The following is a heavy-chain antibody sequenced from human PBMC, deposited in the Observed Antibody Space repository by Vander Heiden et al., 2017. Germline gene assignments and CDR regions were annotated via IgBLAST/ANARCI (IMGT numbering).Heavy chain of an antibody. V-gene: IGHV1-69*01. CDR2: IIPIFGTA. J-gene: IGHJ6*02. CDR3: ARGNNVGYYYYYGMDV. Sequence: QVQLVQSGAEVKKPGSSVKVSCKASGGTFSSYAISWVRQAPGQGLEWMGGIIPIFGTANYAQKFQCRVTITADESTSTADMELSSLRSEDTAVYYCARGNNVGYYYYYGMDVWGQGTTVTVSS. D-gene: IGHD1-20*01. CDR1: GGTFSSYA.